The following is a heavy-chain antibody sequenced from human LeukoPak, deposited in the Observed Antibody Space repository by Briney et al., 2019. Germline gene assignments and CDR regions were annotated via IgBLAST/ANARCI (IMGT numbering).Heavy chain of an antibody. CDR2: MESNPAGGRV. J-gene: IGHJ4*02. D-gene: IGHD2/OR15-2a*01. CDR3: TTLAFDVHY. V-gene: IGHV3-15*04. Sequence: GGSLRLSCAASGFTFVNAWMTWIRQAPGKGLEWVGRMESNPAGGRVDYAAPVKGRFTISRDDSRSTLYLQLNNLGAEDTAVYYCTTLAFDVHYWGRGTLITVS. CDR1: GFTFVNAW.